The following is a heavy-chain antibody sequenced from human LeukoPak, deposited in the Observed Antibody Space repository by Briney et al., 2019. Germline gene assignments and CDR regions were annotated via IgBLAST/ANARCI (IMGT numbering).Heavy chain of an antibody. CDR1: GGSISSSSYY. CDR3: ARRPSGFGY. Sequence: PSETLSLTCTVSGGSISSSSYYWGWIRQPPGKGLEWIGSIYYSGSTYYNPSLKSRVSISVDTSKNQFSLKLSSVTAADTAVYYCARRPSGFGYWGQGTLVTVSS. CDR2: IYYSGST. J-gene: IGHJ4*02. V-gene: IGHV4-39*01. D-gene: IGHD3-10*01.